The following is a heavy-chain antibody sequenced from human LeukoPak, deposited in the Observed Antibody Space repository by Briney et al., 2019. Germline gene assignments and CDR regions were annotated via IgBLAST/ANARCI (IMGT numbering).Heavy chain of an antibody. J-gene: IGHJ3*02. CDR2: TYTGGNS. V-gene: IGHV3-53*01. CDR3: ARGGRGSAAVVAPRSFDI. D-gene: IGHD3-22*01. Sequence: GGCLRLSCAASGFTVSSIHMVWVRQAPGKGLEWVSVTYTGGNSYYADSVKGRFIISRDISKNTLYLQMNSLRAEDSALYYCARGGRGSAAVVAPRSFDIWGQGTMVTVSS. CDR1: GFTVSSIH.